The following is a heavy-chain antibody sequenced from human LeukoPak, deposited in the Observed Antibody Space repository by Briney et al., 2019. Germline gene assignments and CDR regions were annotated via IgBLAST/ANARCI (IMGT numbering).Heavy chain of an antibody. J-gene: IGHJ4*02. Sequence: ASVKLSCNASGYIFTGNYMHLVRHGPGQGLGWMGLFNPNSGGTNYAQKFQGRVTMTRDTSISTAYMELSRLRSDDTAVYYCARVPAAPGNDYWGQGTLVTVSS. V-gene: IGHV1-2*02. CDR1: GYIFTGNY. CDR2: FNPNSGGT. CDR3: ARVPAAPGNDY. D-gene: IGHD3-10*01.